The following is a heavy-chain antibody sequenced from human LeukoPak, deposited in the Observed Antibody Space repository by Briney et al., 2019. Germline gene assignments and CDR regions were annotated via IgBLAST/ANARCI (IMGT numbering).Heavy chain of an antibody. CDR3: AGATVTTGGGAFDI. CDR2: IYYSGST. D-gene: IGHD4-17*01. Sequence: SETLSLTCTVSGGSISSSSYYWGWIRQPPGKGLEWIGSIYYSGSTYYNPSLKSRVTISVDTSKNQFSLKLSSVTAADTAVYYCAGATVTTGGGAFDIWGQGTVVTVSS. CDR1: GGSISSSSYY. V-gene: IGHV4-39*01. J-gene: IGHJ3*02.